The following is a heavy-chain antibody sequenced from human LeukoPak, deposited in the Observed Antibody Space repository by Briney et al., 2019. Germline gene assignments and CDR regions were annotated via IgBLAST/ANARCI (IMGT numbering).Heavy chain of an antibody. D-gene: IGHD4-17*01. V-gene: IGHV3-53*01. CDR1: GFTVSGNY. CDR2: ISAANIA. J-gene: IGHJ4*02. Sequence: GGSLRLSCAASGFTVSGNYMTWVRLAPGKGLEWVSLISAANIAYYADSVKGRFTISRDNAKNSLYLQMNSLRAEDTAVYYCARDYGDDWGQGTLVTVSS. CDR3: ARDYGDD.